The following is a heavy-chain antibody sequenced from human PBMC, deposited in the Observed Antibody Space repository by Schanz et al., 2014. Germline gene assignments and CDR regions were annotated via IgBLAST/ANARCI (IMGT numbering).Heavy chain of an antibody. CDR2: ISPYNGNT. V-gene: IGHV1-18*01. CDR3: AGTYCSSTSCYTGYYYMDV. J-gene: IGHJ6*03. CDR1: GYTFTSYG. D-gene: IGHD2-2*02. Sequence: VQLVQSGAEVKKPGASVKVSCKASGYTFTSYGISWVRQAPGQGLEWMGWISPYNGNTNYAQNFQGRVTITADKSTSTAYMELTSLRSEDTAVYYCAGTYCSSTSCYTGYYYMDVWGKGTTVTVSS.